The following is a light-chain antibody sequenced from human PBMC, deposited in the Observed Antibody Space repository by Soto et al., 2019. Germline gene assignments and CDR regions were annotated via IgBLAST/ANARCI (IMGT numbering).Light chain of an antibody. CDR3: SSYTSSSTLEV. Sequence: SVLGQPASVSGSPGPSITISCSGPSSYVGGYNYVSWYQQHPGKAPKLMIYDVSNRPSGVSNRFSGSKSGNTASLTISGLQAEDQADYYCSSYTSSSTLEVFGTGTKVPAL. V-gene: IGLV2-14*01. CDR2: DVS. CDR1: SSYVGGYNY. J-gene: IGLJ1*01.